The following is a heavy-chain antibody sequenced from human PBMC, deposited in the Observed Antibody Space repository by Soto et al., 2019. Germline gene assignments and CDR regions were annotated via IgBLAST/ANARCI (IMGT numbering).Heavy chain of an antibody. V-gene: IGHV4-30-4*01. CDR1: GGSISSGDYY. J-gene: IGHJ2*01. D-gene: IGHD4-17*01. Sequence: QVQLQESGPGLVKPSQTLSLTCTVSGGSISSGDYYWSWIRQPPGNGLEWIGYIYYSGRTYYNPSLKSRVTISVDTSSNQFSVKLSSVTAADTAEYDCARVPRPMTTVTTTWYFALWGRGTLVTVSS. CDR3: ARVPRPMTTVTTTWYFAL. CDR2: IYYSGRT.